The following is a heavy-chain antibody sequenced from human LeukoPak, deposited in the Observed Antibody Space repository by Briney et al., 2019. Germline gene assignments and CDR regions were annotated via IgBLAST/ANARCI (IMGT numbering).Heavy chain of an antibody. D-gene: IGHD3-10*01. CDR2: INSDESST. J-gene: IGHJ4*02. V-gene: IGHV3-74*01. CDR3: AKDNYYGSGSSIDY. CDR1: RFTFSSYW. Sequence: PGGSLRLSCAASRFTFSSYWIHWVRQAPGKGLVWVSRINSDESSTSYADSVKGRFTISRDNAKNSLYLQMNSLRAEDTAVYYCAKDNYYGSGSSIDYWGQGTLVTVSS.